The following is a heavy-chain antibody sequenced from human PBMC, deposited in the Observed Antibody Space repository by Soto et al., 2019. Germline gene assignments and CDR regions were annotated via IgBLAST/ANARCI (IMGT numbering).Heavy chain of an antibody. J-gene: IGHJ5*02. D-gene: IGHD2-15*01. CDR2: ISWNSGSI. Sequence: EVQLVESGGGLVQPGRSLRLSCAASGFNFDDYAMHWVRQAPGKGLEWVSGISWNSGSIGYADSVKGRFTISRDNAKNVQKQKMIIQSAGETVLYYSAKDGGSEVGSYWFDPWGEGTLVTVSS. V-gene: IGHV3-9*01. CDR3: AKDGGSEVGSYWFDP. CDR1: GFNFDDYA.